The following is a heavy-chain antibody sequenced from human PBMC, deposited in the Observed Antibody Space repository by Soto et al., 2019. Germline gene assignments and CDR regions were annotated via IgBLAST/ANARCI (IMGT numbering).Heavy chain of an antibody. CDR2: IYHSGST. Sequence: QVQLQESGPGLVQPSGTLSLTCAVSGGSIISSNWWNWVRQPPGKGLEWIGEIYHSGSTYYKPSLKGRVAMSVDTSKNQFSLTLTSATAADTAVYCCARRDWSGSTSHFYFDYWGQGVLVTVSS. CDR1: GGSIISSNW. CDR3: ARRDWSGSTSHFYFDY. J-gene: IGHJ4*02. V-gene: IGHV4-4*01. D-gene: IGHD3-9*01.